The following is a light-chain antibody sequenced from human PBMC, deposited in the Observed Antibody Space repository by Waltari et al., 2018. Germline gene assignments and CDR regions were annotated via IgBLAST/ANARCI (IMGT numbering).Light chain of an antibody. Sequence: DIQMTQSPSTLSASVGDIVTITCRASQSISPWLAWFQQKPGRAPKVLIYKVSSLESGVPSRFSGSGSGTEFTLTISSLQFDDSASYYCQNYGYFPYIFGQGTKLEIK. CDR3: QNYGYFPYI. J-gene: IGKJ2*01. CDR2: KVS. V-gene: IGKV1-5*03. CDR1: QSISPW.